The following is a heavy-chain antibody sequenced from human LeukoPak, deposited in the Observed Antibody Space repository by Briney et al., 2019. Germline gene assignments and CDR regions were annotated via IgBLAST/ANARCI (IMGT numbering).Heavy chain of an antibody. CDR2: IYSGGST. CDR1: GFTVSSNY. Sequence: PGGSLRLSCAASGFTVSSNYMSWVRQAPGKGLEWVSVIYSGGSTYYADSVKGRFTISRDNSKSTLYIQMNSLRAEDTAVYYCARHQSGSYYFPFDYWGQGTLVTVSS. J-gene: IGHJ4*02. CDR3: ARHQSGSYYFPFDY. D-gene: IGHD1-26*01. V-gene: IGHV3-66*04.